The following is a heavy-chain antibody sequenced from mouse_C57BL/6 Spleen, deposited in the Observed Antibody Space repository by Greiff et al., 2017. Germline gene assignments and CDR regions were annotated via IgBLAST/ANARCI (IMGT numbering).Heavy chain of an antibody. Sequence: EVQLQQSGPELVKPGASVKISCKASGYTFTDYYMNWVKQSHGKSLEWIGDINPNNGGTSYNQKFKGKATLTVDQSSSTAYMELRSLTSEDSAVYYCARGDSFADWGQGTLVTVSA. J-gene: IGHJ3*01. CDR2: INPNNGGT. CDR3: ARGDSFAD. V-gene: IGHV1-26*01. CDR1: GYTFTDYY.